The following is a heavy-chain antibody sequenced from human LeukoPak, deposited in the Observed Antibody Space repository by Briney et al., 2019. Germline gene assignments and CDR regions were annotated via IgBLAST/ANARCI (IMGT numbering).Heavy chain of an antibody. Sequence: ASVKVSCKASGYTFTSYGISWVRQAPGQGLEWMGWINPNSGGTNYAQKFQGRVTMTRDTSISTAYMELSRLRSDDTAVYYCAYYYDSSGYYRGYMDVWGKGTTVTVSS. V-gene: IGHV1-2*02. CDR1: GYTFTSYG. J-gene: IGHJ6*03. D-gene: IGHD3-22*01. CDR3: AYYYDSSGYYRGYMDV. CDR2: INPNSGGT.